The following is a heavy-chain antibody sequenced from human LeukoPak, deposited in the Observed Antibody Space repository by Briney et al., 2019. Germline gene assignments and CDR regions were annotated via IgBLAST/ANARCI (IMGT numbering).Heavy chain of an antibody. CDR2: TYYGSKWYN. J-gene: IGHJ4*02. V-gene: IGHV6-1*01. CDR1: GDSVSSYSAT. D-gene: IGHD6-6*01. CDR3: ASYSSSSRIFDY. Sequence: SQTLSLTCAISGDSVSSYSATWNWIRQSPSRGLEWLGRTYYGSKWYNDYALSVRSRITISPDTSKNQFSLQLNSVTPEDTAVYYCASYSSSSRIFDYWDQGTLVPVSS.